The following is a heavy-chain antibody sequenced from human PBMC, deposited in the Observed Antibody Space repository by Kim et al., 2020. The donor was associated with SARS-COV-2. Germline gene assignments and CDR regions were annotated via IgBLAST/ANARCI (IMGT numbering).Heavy chain of an antibody. D-gene: IGHD5-12*01. CDR3: ARDRGDGYNLRNWFDP. CDR1: GFNFSSYA. Sequence: GRSLRLSCAASGFNFSSYAMHWVRQAPGKGLEWVAVISYDGSNKYYVDSVKGRFTISRDNSKNTLYLQMNSLRAEDTAVYYCARDRGDGYNLRNWFDPWGQGTLVTVSS. J-gene: IGHJ5*02. V-gene: IGHV3-30*04. CDR2: ISYDGSNK.